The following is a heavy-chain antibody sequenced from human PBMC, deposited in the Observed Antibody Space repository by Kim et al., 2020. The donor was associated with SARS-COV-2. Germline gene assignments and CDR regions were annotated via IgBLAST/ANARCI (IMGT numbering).Heavy chain of an antibody. Sequence: GGSLRLSCAASGFTFSAYWFHWARQGPGKGLVWVSRIEPEGDTHSADSVRGRFTISRDNAKNTLYLQMNSLSAEDTAVYVCGRGSNDWGGVDHWGQGSLVTVSS. J-gene: IGHJ4*02. D-gene: IGHD6-19*01. V-gene: IGHV3-74*01. CDR3: GRGSNDWGGVDH. CDR2: IEPEGDT. CDR1: GFTFSAYW.